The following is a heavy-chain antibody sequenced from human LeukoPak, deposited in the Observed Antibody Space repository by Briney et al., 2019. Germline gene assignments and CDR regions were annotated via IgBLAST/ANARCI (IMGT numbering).Heavy chain of an antibody. CDR3: ARSRCSSTSCYGDLDY. J-gene: IGHJ4*02. V-gene: IGHV1-18*01. Sequence: ASVKVSCKASGYTFTSYGISWVRQAPGPGLEGMGWISAYNGNTNYAQKLQGRVTMTTDTSTSTAYMELRSLRSDDTAVYYCARSRCSSTSCYGDLDYWGQGTLVTVSS. D-gene: IGHD2-2*01. CDR1: GYTFTSYG. CDR2: ISAYNGNT.